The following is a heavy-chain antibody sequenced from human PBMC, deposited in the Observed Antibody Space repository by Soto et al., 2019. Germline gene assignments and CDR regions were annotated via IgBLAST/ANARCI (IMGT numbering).Heavy chain of an antibody. CDR2: IFSNDVK. CDR1: GFLLRNAKMG. CDR3: ARNPDTAVGFDY. J-gene: IGHJ4*02. V-gene: IGHV2-26*01. D-gene: IGHD5-18*01. Sequence: QVTLKESGPVLVKPTETLTLTCTVSGFLLRNAKMGVSWIRQPPGKALEWLAHIFSNDVKSYSTSLKNRLTIYKDTSNSQVVLTMTNVDPVDTATYYCARNPDTAVGFDYWGQGALVTVSS.